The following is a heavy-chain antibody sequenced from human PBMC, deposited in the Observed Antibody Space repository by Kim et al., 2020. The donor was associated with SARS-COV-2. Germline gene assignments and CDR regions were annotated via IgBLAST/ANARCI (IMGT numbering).Heavy chain of an antibody. CDR1: GYTLTGLS. V-gene: IGHV1-24*01. Sequence: ASVKVSCKVSGYTLTGLSMHWVRQAPGKGLEWMGGFDPENGVTNYAQKFQGRVTMTRDTSTSTAYMELSRLRSEDTAVYYCATGANYGILTCYSHSSDYG. D-gene: IGHD3-9*01. J-gene: IGHJ6*01. CDR2: FDPENGVT. CDR3: ATGANYGILTCYSHSSDYG.